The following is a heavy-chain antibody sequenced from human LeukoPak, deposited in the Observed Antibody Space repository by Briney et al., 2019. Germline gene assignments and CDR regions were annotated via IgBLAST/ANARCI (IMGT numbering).Heavy chain of an antibody. J-gene: IGHJ4*02. CDR2: ISGSGDST. CDR1: GITFSTYA. D-gene: IGHD1-14*01. Sequence: PGGSLRLSCAASGITFSTYAMSCVRQAAGKGLEWVSFISGSGDSTYYADSVKGRFTVSRDNSKNTLYLQTNSLRAEHTAVYYCATDPPGSGPEFDYWGQGSLVTVSS. CDR3: ATDPPGSGPEFDY. V-gene: IGHV3-23*01.